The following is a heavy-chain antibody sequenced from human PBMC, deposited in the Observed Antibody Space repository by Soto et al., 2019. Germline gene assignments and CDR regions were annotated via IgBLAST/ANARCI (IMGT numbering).Heavy chain of an antibody. V-gene: IGHV4-30-2*01. CDR1: GGSIGNDDYS. CDR3: ATVIPATRYFAY. Sequence: PSETLSLTCTVSGGSIGNDDYSWSWVRQPPGKGLEWIGYIYHSGTTYYNPSLTSRVTISVDGSNNQSSLKLTSMTAADTAVYYCATVIPATRYFAYWGQGILVTVS. CDR2: IYHSGTT. D-gene: IGHD2-15*01. J-gene: IGHJ4*02.